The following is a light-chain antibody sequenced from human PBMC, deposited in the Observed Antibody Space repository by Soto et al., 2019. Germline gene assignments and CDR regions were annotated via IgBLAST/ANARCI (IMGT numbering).Light chain of an antibody. V-gene: IGKV4-1*01. CDR2: WAS. Sequence: DIVLTQSPDSLAVSLGERAIINCKSSQSVLYSSNNKNYLAWYQQKPGQPPKLLIYWASTRESGVPDRFSGSGSGRDFTLTISSLQAEDVAVYYCQQYYDAPQNFGQGTKVELK. CDR3: QQYYDAPQN. CDR1: QSVLYSSNNKNY. J-gene: IGKJ1*01.